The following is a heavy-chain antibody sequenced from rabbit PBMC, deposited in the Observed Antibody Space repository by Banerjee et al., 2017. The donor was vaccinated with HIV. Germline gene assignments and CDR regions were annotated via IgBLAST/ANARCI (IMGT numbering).Heavy chain of an antibody. CDR3: ARRYSGAFNL. CDR2: IYGGSSGST. CDR1: GFDFSSNA. V-gene: IGHV1S40*01. D-gene: IGHD4-2*01. J-gene: IGHJ4*01. Sequence: QSLEESGGDLVKPGASLTLTCTASGFDFSSNAMCWVRQAPGKGLEWIACIYGGSSGSTYYASWAKGRFTISKTSSTTVTLQMTSLTGADTATYFCARRYSGAFNLWGPGTLVTVS.